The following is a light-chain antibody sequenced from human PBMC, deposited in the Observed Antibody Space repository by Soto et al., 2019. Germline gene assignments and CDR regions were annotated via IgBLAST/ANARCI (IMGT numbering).Light chain of an antibody. CDR3: QQSYSTPYT. CDR2: AAS. Sequence: DIQMTQSPSSLSASVGDRVTITCRASQSTSNYLNWYQQKPGKAPKLLIYAASSLQSGVPSRFSGSGSGTDFTLTISSLQPEDFATYYCQQSYSTPYTFGQGTKLEIE. V-gene: IGKV1-39*01. CDR1: QSTSNY. J-gene: IGKJ2*01.